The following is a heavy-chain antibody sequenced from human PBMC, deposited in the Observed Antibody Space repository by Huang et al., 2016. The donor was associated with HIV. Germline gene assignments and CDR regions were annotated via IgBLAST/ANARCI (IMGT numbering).Heavy chain of an antibody. Sequence: QITLKESGPMLVKPTQTLTLTCTFSGFSLSTSDVGVGWIRQPPGKALEWLALIYSDDDKRYRPSLKSRLTITKDTSRNQFVLTMTNMDPVDTGTYYCAHSAFGTSGYYFRMHFDYWGQGALVTVSS. CDR1: GFSLSTSDVG. J-gene: IGHJ4*02. CDR2: IYSDDDK. V-gene: IGHV2-5*02. CDR3: AHSAFGTSGYYFRMHFDY. D-gene: IGHD3-22*01.